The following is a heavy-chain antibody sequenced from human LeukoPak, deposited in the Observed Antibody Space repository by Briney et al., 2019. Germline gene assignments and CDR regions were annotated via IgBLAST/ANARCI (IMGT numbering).Heavy chain of an antibody. V-gene: IGHV3-11*04. Sequence: GGSLRLSCAASGFTFSDYYMGWIRQAPGKGLEWVSYISSSGTTIYYADSVKGRFTISRDNAKNSLYLQMNSLRAEDTAVYYCARESRTYYYDGRGYAFDIWGQGTMVTVSS. CDR2: ISSSGTTI. D-gene: IGHD3-22*01. J-gene: IGHJ3*02. CDR3: ARESRTYYYDGRGYAFDI. CDR1: GFTFSDYY.